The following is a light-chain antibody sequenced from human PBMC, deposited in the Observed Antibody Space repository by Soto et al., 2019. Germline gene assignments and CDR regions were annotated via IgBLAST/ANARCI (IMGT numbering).Light chain of an antibody. CDR2: DVT. CDR1: SGDVGAYNY. Sequence: QSVLTQPASVSGSPGQSITISCTGTSGDVGAYNYVSWYQQHPGKAPKLMIYDVTNRPSGVSNRFSVSKSGNTASLTISGLQAEDEADYYCGSYASSSARVFGTGTKVTVL. CDR3: GSYASSSARV. V-gene: IGLV2-14*01. J-gene: IGLJ1*01.